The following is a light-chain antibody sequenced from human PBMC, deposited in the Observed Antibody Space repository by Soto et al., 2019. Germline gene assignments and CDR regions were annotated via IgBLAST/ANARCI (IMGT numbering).Light chain of an antibody. J-gene: IGLJ3*02. CDR1: SSDVGGYNY. CDR3: SSYTTRSTHWV. CDR2: EVS. V-gene: IGLV2-14*01. Sequence: QSALTQPASVSGSPGQSITISCTGTSSDVGGYNYVSWYQQHPGKAPKLMIYEVSNRPSGISNRFSGSTSGNTASLTISGLQAEDEADYYCSSYTTRSTHWVFGGGTKLTVL.